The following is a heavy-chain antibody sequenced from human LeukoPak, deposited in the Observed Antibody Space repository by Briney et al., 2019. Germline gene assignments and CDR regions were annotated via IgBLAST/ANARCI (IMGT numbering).Heavy chain of an antibody. V-gene: IGHV4-59*08. CDR3: ARRRDDSSGYYWYFDY. D-gene: IGHD3-22*01. Sequence: PSETLSLTCTVSGGSISNYYWSWIRQTPGKGLEWIGYVYYLGNTDYNPSLLSRVTISVDTSKKQFSLKLSSVTAADTAVYYCARRRDDSSGYYWYFDYWGQGTLVTVSS. CDR2: VYYLGNT. CDR1: GGSISNYY. J-gene: IGHJ4*02.